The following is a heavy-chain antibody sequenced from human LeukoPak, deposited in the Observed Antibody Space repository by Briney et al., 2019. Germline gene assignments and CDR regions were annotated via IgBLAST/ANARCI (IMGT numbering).Heavy chain of an antibody. CDR3: AKGGNSGRTYYYYYMDV. D-gene: IGHD6-19*01. CDR1: GFTFSSYG. V-gene: IGHV3-23*01. Sequence: GGSLRLSCAASGFTFSSYGMSWVRQAPGEGLEWVSSISGSGDSTYYADSVKGRFTISRDSSKNTVYLQMNGLRAEDTAVYYCAKGGNSGRTYYYYYMDVWGKGTTVTVSS. J-gene: IGHJ6*03. CDR2: ISGSGDST.